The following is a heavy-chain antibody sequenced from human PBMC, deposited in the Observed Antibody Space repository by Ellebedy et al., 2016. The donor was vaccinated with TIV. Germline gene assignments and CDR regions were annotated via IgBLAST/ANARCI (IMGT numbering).Heavy chain of an antibody. D-gene: IGHD2-2*01. CDR3: ARARCSNSDCHIPGY. V-gene: IGHV3-7*03. CDR2: INQDGGDT. J-gene: IGHJ4*02. CDR1: GFTFSTYW. Sequence: GESLKISCAASGFTFSTYWMSWVRQAPGKGLEWVATINQDGGDTYYVDSVKGRFTISRDNARNSLYLQMNSLRAEDTAVYYCARARCSNSDCHIPGYWGQGTLVTVSS.